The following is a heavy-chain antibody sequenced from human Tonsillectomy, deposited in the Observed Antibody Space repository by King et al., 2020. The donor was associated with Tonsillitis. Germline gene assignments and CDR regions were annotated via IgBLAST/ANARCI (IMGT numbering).Heavy chain of an antibody. D-gene: IGHD3-3*01. CDR1: GFSLSTSGVG. V-gene: IGHV2-5*02. CDR2: IYWDDDK. CDR3: AHGGDLWGGLDSFDI. Sequence: TLKESGPTLVKPTQTLTLTCTFSGFSLSTSGVGVGWIRQPPGKALEWLALIYWDDDKRYSPSLKSRLTITKDTSKNQVVLTITNMDPVDTATYYCAHGGDLWGGLDSFDIWGQGTMVTVSS. J-gene: IGHJ3*02.